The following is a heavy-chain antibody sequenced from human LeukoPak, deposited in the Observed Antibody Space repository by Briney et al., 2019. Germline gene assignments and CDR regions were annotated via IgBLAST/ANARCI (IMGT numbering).Heavy chain of an antibody. CDR1: GFTFRSYE. J-gene: IGHJ4*02. CDR2: LSSSGSAF. V-gene: IGHV3-48*03. D-gene: IGHD3-3*01. Sequence: HSGGSLRLSCEDSGFTFRSYEMNWVRQAPGEGLEWIAYLSSSGSAFSYADSVKGRFTIARDNAKNSVYLEMNSLRADDTAVYYCARSARLMKGVVEVTALDDWGQGTLVTVSS. CDR3: ARSARLMKGVVEVTALDD.